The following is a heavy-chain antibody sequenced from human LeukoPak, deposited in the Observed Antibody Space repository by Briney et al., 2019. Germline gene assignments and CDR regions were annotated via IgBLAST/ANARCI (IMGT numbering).Heavy chain of an antibody. CDR3: ARVHDYGDYGTFDY. V-gene: IGHV4-4*07. CDR1: GGSISSYY. D-gene: IGHD4-17*01. J-gene: IGHJ4*02. Sequence: SETLSLTCTVSGGSISSYYWSWIRQPAGKGLEWIGRIYTSGSTNYNPSLKSRVTMSVDTSKNQFSLKLSSVTAADTAVYYCARVHDYGDYGTFDYWGQGTLVTASS. CDR2: IYTSGST.